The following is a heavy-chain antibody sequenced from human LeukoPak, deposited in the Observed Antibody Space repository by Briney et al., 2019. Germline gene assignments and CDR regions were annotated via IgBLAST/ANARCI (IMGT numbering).Heavy chain of an antibody. CDR2: MKSKTDGGTT. D-gene: IGHD3-22*01. CDR1: GFTFSNAW. V-gene: IGHV3-15*01. CDR3: TTESETYYDSSGYYPFDY. J-gene: IGHJ4*02. Sequence: GGSLKLSCAASGFTFSNAWMSWVRQAPGKGLEWVGRMKSKTDGGTTDYAAPVKGRFTISRDDSKNTLYLQMNSLKTEDTAVYYCTTESETYYDSSGYYPFDYWGQGTLVTVSS.